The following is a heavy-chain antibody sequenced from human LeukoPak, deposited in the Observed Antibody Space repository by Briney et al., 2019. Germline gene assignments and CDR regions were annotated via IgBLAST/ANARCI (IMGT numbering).Heavy chain of an antibody. CDR1: GASITAYY. J-gene: IGHJ5*02. V-gene: IGHV4-4*07. Sequence: PSETLTLTCTVSGASITAYYGTWIRQSAGEGLEFIGRIYSTGDTDHNYNPSLASRVTTSGDTSKNQVSLRLKSVTAADTAVYYCARGLRYCTNGVCYNWFDPWGQGTLVTVSS. CDR2: IYSTGDTDH. CDR3: ARGLRYCTNGVCYNWFDP. D-gene: IGHD2-8*01.